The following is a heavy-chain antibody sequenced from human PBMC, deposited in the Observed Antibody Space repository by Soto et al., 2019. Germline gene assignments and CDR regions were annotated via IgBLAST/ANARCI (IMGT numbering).Heavy chain of an antibody. D-gene: IGHD2-2*02. Sequence: GGSLRLSCAASGFTFSSYGMHWVRQAPGKGLEWVAVISYDGSNKYYADSVKGRFTISRDNSKNTLYLQMNSLRAEDTAVYYCAKEYCSSTSCYTAWVDYWGQGTLVTVSS. CDR2: ISYDGSNK. CDR3: AKEYCSSTSCYTAWVDY. CDR1: GFTFSSYG. V-gene: IGHV3-30*18. J-gene: IGHJ4*02.